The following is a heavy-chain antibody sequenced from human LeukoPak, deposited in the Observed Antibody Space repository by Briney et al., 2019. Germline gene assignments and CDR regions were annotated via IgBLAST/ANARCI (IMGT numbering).Heavy chain of an antibody. D-gene: IGHD1-1*01. J-gene: IGHJ4*02. V-gene: IGHV1-24*01. CDR2: FDPEDGET. CDR1: GYTLTELS. CDR3: ARGPPGYPFDY. Sequence: ASVKVSCKVSGYTLTELSMHWVRQAPGKGLEWMGGFDPEDGETIYAQKFQGRVTMTRITSISTAYMELSSLRSEDTAVYYCARGPPGYPFDYWGQGTLVTVSS.